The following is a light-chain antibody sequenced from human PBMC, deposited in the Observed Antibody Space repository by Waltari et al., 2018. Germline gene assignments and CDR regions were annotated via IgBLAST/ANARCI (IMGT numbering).Light chain of an antibody. Sequence: QSALTQPASVSGSPGQSITISCTGTSSDVGGYNFVSWYQHHPGKAPKLVIYDVSKRPSGVSDRFSGSKSGNTASLTISGLQAEDEADYLCSSFTSTITYVFGTGTKVTVL. CDR1: SSDVGGYNF. V-gene: IGLV2-14*03. CDR3: SSFTSTITYV. J-gene: IGLJ1*01. CDR2: DVS.